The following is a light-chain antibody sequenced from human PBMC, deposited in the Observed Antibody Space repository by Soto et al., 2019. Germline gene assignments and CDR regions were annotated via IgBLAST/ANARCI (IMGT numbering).Light chain of an antibody. CDR3: SSYTTSNTVV. CDR2: DVS. J-gene: IGLJ2*01. V-gene: IGLV2-14*01. CDR1: SSDVGGYNY. Sequence: QSALTQPASVSGSPGQSITISCTGTSSDVGGYNYVSWYQQHPGKVPKLMIYDVSSRPSGVSTRFSGSKSGNTASLTISGLQAEDEADYYSSSYTTSNTVVFGGGTKLTVL.